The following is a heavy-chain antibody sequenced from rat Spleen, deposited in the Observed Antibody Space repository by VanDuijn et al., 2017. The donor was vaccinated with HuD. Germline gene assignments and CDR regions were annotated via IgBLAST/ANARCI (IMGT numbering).Heavy chain of an antibody. V-gene: IGHV5-27*01. CDR2: ISTGGGST. CDR1: GFTFSDYY. D-gene: IGHD1-4*01. Sequence: EVQLVESGGGLVQPGRSLTLSCAASGFTFSDYYMSWVRQAPTRGLEWVAYISTGGGSTYYRDSVKGRFTISRDNAKSTLYLQMDSLRSEDTATFYCAREAGLPFHYFDYWGQGVMVTVSS. J-gene: IGHJ2*01. CDR3: AREAGLPFHYFDY.